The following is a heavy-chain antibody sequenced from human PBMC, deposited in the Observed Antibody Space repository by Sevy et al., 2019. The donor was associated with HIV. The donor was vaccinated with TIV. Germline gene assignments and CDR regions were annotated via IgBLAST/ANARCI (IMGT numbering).Heavy chain of an antibody. CDR1: GFTFDDYT. V-gene: IGHV3-43*01. CDR2: ISLDGGST. D-gene: IGHD2-15*01. CDR3: AKGPEDCSGGSCYPYGMDV. J-gene: IGHJ6*02. Sequence: GGSLRLSCAASGFTFDDYTMHWVRQAPGKGLEWVSLISLDGGSTYYADSVKGRFTISRDNSKNSLYLQMNSLRTEDTALYYCAKGPEDCSGGSCYPYGMDVWGQGTTVTVSS.